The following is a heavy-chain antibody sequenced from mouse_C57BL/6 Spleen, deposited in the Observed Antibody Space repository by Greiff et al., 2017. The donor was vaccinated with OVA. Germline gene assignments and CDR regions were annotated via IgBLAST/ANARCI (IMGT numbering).Heavy chain of an antibody. V-gene: IGHV3-6*01. Sequence: EVQLVESGPGLVKPSQSLSLTCSVTGYSITSGYYWNWIRQFPGNKLEWMGYISYDGSNNYNPSLKNRISITRDTSKNQFFLKLNSVTTEDTATYYCARVTTVVATPPWYFDVWGTGTTVTVSS. D-gene: IGHD1-1*01. CDR3: ARVTTVVATPPWYFDV. J-gene: IGHJ1*03. CDR1: GYSITSGYY. CDR2: ISYDGSN.